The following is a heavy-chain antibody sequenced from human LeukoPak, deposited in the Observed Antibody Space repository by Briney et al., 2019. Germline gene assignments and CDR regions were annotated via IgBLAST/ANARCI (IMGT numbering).Heavy chain of an antibody. CDR2: INPSGGST. V-gene: IGHV1-46*01. D-gene: IGHD4-17*01. Sequence: ASVKVSCKASGYTFTSYYMHWVRQAPGQGLEWMGIINPSGGSTSYAQKFQGRVTMTRDTSTSTVYMELSSLRSEDTAVYYCARELTTVTTFLRFDYWGQGTLVTVSS. J-gene: IGHJ4*02. CDR1: GYTFTSYY. CDR3: ARELTTVTTFLRFDY.